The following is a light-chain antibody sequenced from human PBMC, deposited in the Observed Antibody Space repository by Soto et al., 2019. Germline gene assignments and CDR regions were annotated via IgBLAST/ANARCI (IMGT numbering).Light chain of an antibody. CDR3: QQRSDWPLT. Sequence: EIVLTQSPATLSLSPGERVTLSCRASQSVSSYFAWYQQKPGLAPRLLIYDASTRAAGIPARFSGSGSGTDFTLTISSLEHDDFAVYYCQQRSDWPLTFGGGTKVEIK. V-gene: IGKV3-11*01. CDR1: QSVSSY. CDR2: DAS. J-gene: IGKJ4*01.